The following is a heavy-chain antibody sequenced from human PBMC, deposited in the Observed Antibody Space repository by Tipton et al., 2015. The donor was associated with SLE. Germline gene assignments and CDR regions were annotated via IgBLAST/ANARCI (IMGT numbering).Heavy chain of an antibody. CDR1: GGSFSGYY. Sequence: GLVKPSETLSLTCAVYGGSFSGYYWSWIRQPPGKGLEWIGEINHSGSTNYNPSLKSRVTISVDTSKNQFSLKLSSVTAADTAVYYCASIGPIYYYYYYMDVWGKGTTVTVSS. J-gene: IGHJ6*03. CDR3: ASIGPIYYYYYYMDV. CDR2: INHSGST. V-gene: IGHV4-34*01.